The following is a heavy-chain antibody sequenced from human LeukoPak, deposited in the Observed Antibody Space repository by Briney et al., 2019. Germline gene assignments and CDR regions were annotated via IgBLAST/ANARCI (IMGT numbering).Heavy chain of an antibody. D-gene: IGHD2-2*01. J-gene: IGHJ3*02. Sequence: SETLSLTCDVSGYSINSGYYWGWIRQPPGQGLEWIARIYHGGTTFHNPSLKSRVTISVDTSNNQFSLRLTSVTAADTAVYFCARAYCSSTTCYADAFNIWGQGTRVTVSS. CDR2: IYHGGTT. CDR3: ARAYCSSTTCYADAFNI. CDR1: GYSINSGYY. V-gene: IGHV4-38-2*01.